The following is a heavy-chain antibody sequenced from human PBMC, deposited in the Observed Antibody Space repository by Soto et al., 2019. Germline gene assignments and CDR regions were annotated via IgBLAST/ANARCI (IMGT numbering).Heavy chain of an antibody. CDR1: GFTVSNDF. CDR2: IYSGGTT. D-gene: IGHD2-15*01. J-gene: IGHJ6*02. V-gene: IGHV3-53*01. Sequence: EVQLVESGGGLIQPGGSLRLSCAASGFTVSNDFLSWVRQAPGTGLEWVSGIYSGGTTYYADSVTVRFTISRDNSKNTLYLQMNSLRAEDTAVYYCARGRYYGIDVWGQGTTVTFSS. CDR3: ARGRYYGIDV.